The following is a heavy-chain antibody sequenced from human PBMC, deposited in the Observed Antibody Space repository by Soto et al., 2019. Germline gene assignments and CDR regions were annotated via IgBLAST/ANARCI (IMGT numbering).Heavy chain of an antibody. Sequence: SETLSLTCTVSGGSISSYYWSWIRQPAGKGLEWIGYIYYSGSTNYNPSLKSRVTISVDTSKNQFSLKLSSVTAADTAVYYCARHDFWSGYVPYMDVWGKGTTVTVSS. CDR1: GGSISSYY. D-gene: IGHD3-3*01. V-gene: IGHV4-59*08. CDR2: IYYSGST. CDR3: ARHDFWSGYVPYMDV. J-gene: IGHJ6*03.